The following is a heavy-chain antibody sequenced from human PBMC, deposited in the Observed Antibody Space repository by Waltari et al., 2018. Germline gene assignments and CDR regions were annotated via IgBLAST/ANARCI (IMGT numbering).Heavy chain of an antibody. CDR2: IIPILGIA. V-gene: IGHV1-69*10. CDR1: GYTFTSYG. Sequence: QVQLVQSGAEVKKPGASVKVSCKASGYTFTSYGISWVRQAPGQGLEWMGGIIPILGIANYAQKFQGRVTITADKSTSTAYMELSSLRSEDTAVYYCATQSIAAAAYFDYWGQGTLVTVSS. CDR3: ATQSIAAAAYFDY. J-gene: IGHJ4*02. D-gene: IGHD6-13*01.